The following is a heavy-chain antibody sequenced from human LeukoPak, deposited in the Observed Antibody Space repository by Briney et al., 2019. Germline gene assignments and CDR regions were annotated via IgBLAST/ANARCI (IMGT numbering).Heavy chain of an antibody. CDR1: GFTFSSYA. V-gene: IGHV3-30-3*01. Sequence: PGGSLRLSCAASGFTFSSYAMHWVRQAPGKGLEWVAVISYDGSNKYYADSVKGRFTISRDNSKNTLYLQMNSLRAEDTAVYYCARDRAFYYDSSSYNFGDKGRSPSWFDPWGQGTLVTVSS. D-gene: IGHD3-22*01. CDR3: ARDRAFYYDSSSYNFGDKGRSPSWFDP. CDR2: ISYDGSNK. J-gene: IGHJ5*02.